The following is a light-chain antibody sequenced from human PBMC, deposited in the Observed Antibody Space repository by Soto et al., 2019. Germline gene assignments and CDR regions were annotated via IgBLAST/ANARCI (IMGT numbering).Light chain of an antibody. CDR1: QSVSSNY. CDR2: GAS. V-gene: IGKV3-20*01. Sequence: EVVLTQSPGTLSLSPGERATLSCRASQSVSSNYLSWYQHKAGQAPRLLISGASSRATGIPDRFSGSGSGTDFTLTISRLEPEDFAVYYCQQYGSSSWTFGQGTKVAIK. CDR3: QQYGSSSWT. J-gene: IGKJ1*01.